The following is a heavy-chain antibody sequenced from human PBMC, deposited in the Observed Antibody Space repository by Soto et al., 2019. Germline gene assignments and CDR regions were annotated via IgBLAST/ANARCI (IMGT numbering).Heavy chain of an antibody. J-gene: IGHJ6*02. CDR2: IYSSGST. D-gene: IGHD5-12*01. CDR1: GGSISNYY. CDR3: ARLAMATRRGYYGMDV. V-gene: IGHV4-59*01. Sequence: SETLSLTCTVSGGSISNYYWSWIRQPPGKGLEWIGYIYSSGSTNYNPSLKSRVTTSVDTSKNQFSLKLNSVTAADTAMYYCARLAMATRRGYYGMDVWGQGTTVTVSS.